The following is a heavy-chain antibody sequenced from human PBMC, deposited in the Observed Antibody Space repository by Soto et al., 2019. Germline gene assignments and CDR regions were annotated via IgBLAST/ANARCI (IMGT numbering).Heavy chain of an antibody. V-gene: IGHV3-21*02. Sequence: EVQLVESGGGLVKPGGSLRLSCAASGFTFSSYSMNWVRQAPGKGLEWVSSITGSSSYIYYADSVKGRFTMSRGNAKNSLYLQMNSRRAEDTSVYYCARDVDYYDSSAYWAYWGQGTQVTVSS. CDR2: ITGSSSYI. J-gene: IGHJ4*02. CDR3: ARDVDYYDSSAYWAY. CDR1: GFTFSSYS. D-gene: IGHD3-22*01.